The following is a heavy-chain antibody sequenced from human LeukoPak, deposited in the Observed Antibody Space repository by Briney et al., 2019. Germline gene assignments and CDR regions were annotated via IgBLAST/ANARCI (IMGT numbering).Heavy chain of an antibody. J-gene: IGHJ3*02. CDR2: IYYSGST. D-gene: IGHD6-13*01. CDR1: GGSISSSSYY. V-gene: IGHV4-39*01. Sequence: SETLSLTCTVSGGSISSSSYYWGWIRQPPGKGLEWIGSIYYSGSTYYNPSLKSRVTISVDTSKNQFSLKLSSVTAADTAVYCCARHLEQLVDAFDIWGQGTMVTVSS. CDR3: ARHLEQLVDAFDI.